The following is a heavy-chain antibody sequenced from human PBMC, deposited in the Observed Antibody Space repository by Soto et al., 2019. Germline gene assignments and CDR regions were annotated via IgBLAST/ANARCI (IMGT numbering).Heavy chain of an antibody. D-gene: IGHD3-9*01. V-gene: IGHV3-7*05. Sequence: GGSLRLSCAASGFTFSSYWMSWVRQAPGKGLEWVANIKQDGSEKYYVDSVKGRFTISRDNAKNSLYLQMNSLRAEDTAVYYCARDSFHLRYFDWLFFDYWGQGTLVTVSS. CDR3: ARDSFHLRYFDWLFFDY. CDR1: GFTFSSYW. J-gene: IGHJ4*02. CDR2: IKQDGSEK.